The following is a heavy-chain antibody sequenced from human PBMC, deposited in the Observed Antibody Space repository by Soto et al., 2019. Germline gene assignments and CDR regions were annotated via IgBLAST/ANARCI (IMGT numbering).Heavy chain of an antibody. Sequence: PGGSQRLSCTASGFTFGDYARSWFRQAPGKGLEWVGFIRSKAYGGTTEYAASVKGRFTISRDDSKSIAYLQMNSLKTEDTAVYYCTREADTLRFLEWFSYYYYCGMDVWGQGTTVTVSS. D-gene: IGHD3-3*01. J-gene: IGHJ6*02. CDR1: GFTFGDYA. CDR3: TREADTLRFLEWFSYYYYCGMDV. CDR2: IRSKAYGGTT. V-gene: IGHV3-49*03.